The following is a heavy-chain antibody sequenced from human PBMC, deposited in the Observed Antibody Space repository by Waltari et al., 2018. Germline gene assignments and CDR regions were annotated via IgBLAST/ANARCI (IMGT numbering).Heavy chain of an antibody. D-gene: IGHD3-3*01. CDR1: GGPISSGGYY. CDR2: IYYSVST. CDR3: ARASPDFWSGHLDY. V-gene: IGHV4-31*03. J-gene: IGHJ4*02. Sequence: QVQLQESGPGLVKPSQTLSLTCTVSGGPISSGGYYWSWIRQHPGKGLEWIGYIYYSVSTDYNPSLKSRVTISVDTSKDQFSLKLSSVTAADTAVYYCARASPDFWSGHLDYWGQGTLVTVSS.